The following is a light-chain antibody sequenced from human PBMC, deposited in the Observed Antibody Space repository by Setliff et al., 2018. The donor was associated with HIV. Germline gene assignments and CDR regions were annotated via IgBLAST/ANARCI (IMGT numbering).Light chain of an antibody. CDR1: SSDVGGYSY. CDR3: SSYTSSNTSYV. CDR2: EVT. V-gene: IGLV2-14*01. Sequence: ALTQPASVSGSPGQSITISCTGTSSDVGGYSYVSWYQQHPGKAPKLIIYEVTNRPSGVSNRFSGSKSGNTASLTISGLQAEDEADYYCSSYTSSNTSYVFGAGTKVTVL. J-gene: IGLJ1*01.